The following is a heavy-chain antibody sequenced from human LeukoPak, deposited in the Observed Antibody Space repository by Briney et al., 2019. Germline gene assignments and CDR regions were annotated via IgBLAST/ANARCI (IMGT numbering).Heavy chain of an antibody. Sequence: GGSLRLSCAASGFTFSSYWMHWVRHTPGKGLVWVSRIKGDGSSTSYADSVKGRFTISRDNAKNTLYLQMNSLRAEDTAVYYCARDGYSFGHDFDYWGQGTLVTVSS. V-gene: IGHV3-74*01. D-gene: IGHD5-18*01. CDR3: ARDGYSFGHDFDY. CDR2: IKGDGSST. J-gene: IGHJ4*02. CDR1: GFTFSSYW.